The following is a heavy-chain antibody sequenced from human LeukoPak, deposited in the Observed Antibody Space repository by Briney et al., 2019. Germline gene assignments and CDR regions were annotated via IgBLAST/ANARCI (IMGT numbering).Heavy chain of an antibody. CDR2: IYYSGST. V-gene: IGHV4-59*08. D-gene: IGHD2-8*01. J-gene: IGHJ4*02. CDR3: ARLSRYCTNGVRYTLDY. Sequence: SETLSLTCTVSGGSISSYYWSWIRQPPGKGLEWIGYIYYSGSTNYNPSLKSRVTISVDTSKNQFSLKLSSVTAADTAVYYCARLSRYCTNGVRYTLDYWGQGTLVTVSS. CDR1: GGSISSYY.